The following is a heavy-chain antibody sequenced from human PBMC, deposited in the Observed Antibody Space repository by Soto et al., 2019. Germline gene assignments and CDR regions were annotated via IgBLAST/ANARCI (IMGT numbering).Heavy chain of an antibody. CDR1: GFTFSSYG. CDR2: IWYDGSNK. D-gene: IGHD3-22*01. CDR3: ARDDDLYDSSGYIDY. V-gene: IGHV3-33*01. J-gene: IGHJ4*02. Sequence: QVQLVESGGGVVQPGRSLRLSCAASGFTFSSYGMHWVRQAPGNGLEWVAVIWYDGSNKYYADSVKGRFTISRDNSKNTLYLQMNSLRAEDTAVYYCARDDDLYDSSGYIDYWGQGTLVTVSS.